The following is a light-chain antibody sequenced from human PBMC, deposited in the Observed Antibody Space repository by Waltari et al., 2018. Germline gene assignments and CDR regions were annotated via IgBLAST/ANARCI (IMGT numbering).Light chain of an antibody. CDR3: QQRSLWPLT. CDR2: DTS. Sequence: EIVLTQSPATPSLFAGERATLSCRASESVSRYLGWYQQKPGQAPRLLIYDTSIRATGVPARFIGSGYGTDFTLTISSLEPEDFALYFCQQRSLWPLTFGGGTKVEI. J-gene: IGKJ4*01. CDR1: ESVSRY. V-gene: IGKV3-11*01.